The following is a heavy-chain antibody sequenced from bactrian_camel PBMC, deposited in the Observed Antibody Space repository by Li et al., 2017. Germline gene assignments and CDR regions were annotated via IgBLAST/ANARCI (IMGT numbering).Heavy chain of an antibody. Sequence: QLVESGGGSVQTGGSLRLSCAPSGLSVSDFSMAWFRQSPGKEREGVAAVDNDGDTSYADLVTGRFTVSKDNSKNTLYLEMNSLNVEDTAMYYCAAQYTGISGCYSTSLDPATFDYWGQGTQVTVS. J-gene: IGHJ4*01. D-gene: IGHD1*01. V-gene: IGHV3S26*01. CDR2: VDNDGDT. CDR1: GLSVSDFS. CDR3: AAQYTGISGCYSTSLDPATFDY.